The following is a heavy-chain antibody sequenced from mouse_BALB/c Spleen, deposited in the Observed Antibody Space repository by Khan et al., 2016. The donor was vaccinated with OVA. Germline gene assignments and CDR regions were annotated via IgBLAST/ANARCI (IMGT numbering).Heavy chain of an antibody. CDR2: ISSGGHYT. D-gene: IGHD1-1*01. CDR1: GFTFSTYG. Sequence: EVQGVESGGDLVKPGGSLELSCAASGFTFSTYGMSWVRQTPDMRLEWVATISSGGHYTYYPDSVKGRFTISRDNAKNTLYLHMSSLKSEDTAIDYCARLAYYYNSEGFAYWGQGTLVTVSA. CDR3: ARLAYYYNSEGFAY. V-gene: IGHV5-6*01. J-gene: IGHJ3*01.